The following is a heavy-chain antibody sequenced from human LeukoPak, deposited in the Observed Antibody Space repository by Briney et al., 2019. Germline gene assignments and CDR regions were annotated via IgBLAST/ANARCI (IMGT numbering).Heavy chain of an antibody. Sequence: SETLSLTCSVSGGSIISYYWSWIRQPPGKGLEWIGYIYYSGSAKYNPSLKSRVTISVDTSKNQFFLKLTSVTAADTAVYYCARDIGAARSDYWGQGTLVTVSS. CDR2: IYYSGSA. D-gene: IGHD6-6*01. V-gene: IGHV4-59*01. J-gene: IGHJ4*02. CDR3: ARDIGAARSDY. CDR1: GGSIISYY.